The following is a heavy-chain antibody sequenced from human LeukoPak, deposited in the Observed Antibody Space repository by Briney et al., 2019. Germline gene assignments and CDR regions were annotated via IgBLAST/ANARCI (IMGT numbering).Heavy chain of an antibody. CDR3: ARDADYYGSGSYRGAFDI. V-gene: IGHV4-59*01. CDR2: IYYSGST. J-gene: IGHJ3*02. Sequence: SETLSLTCTVSGGSISSYYWSWIRQPPGKGLEWIGYIYYSGSTNYNPSLKSRVTISVDTSKNQFSLKLSSVTAADTAVYYCARDADYYGSGSYRGAFDIWGQGTMVTVSS. CDR1: GGSISSYY. D-gene: IGHD3-10*01.